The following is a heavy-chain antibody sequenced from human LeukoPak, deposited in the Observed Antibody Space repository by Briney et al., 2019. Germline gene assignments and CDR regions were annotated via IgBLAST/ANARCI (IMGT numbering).Heavy chain of an antibody. Sequence: PGGSLRLSCAASGFTFSSYAMTWVRQAPGKGLEWVSTISGSGDNTYYANSVKGRFTITRDNSKNTLYLQMNSLRAEDTAVYYCVKHSNMYSSSLLHYWGQGTLVTVSS. CDR3: VKHSNMYSSSLLHY. CDR2: ISGSGDNT. J-gene: IGHJ4*02. CDR1: GFTFSSYA. V-gene: IGHV3-23*01. D-gene: IGHD6-13*01.